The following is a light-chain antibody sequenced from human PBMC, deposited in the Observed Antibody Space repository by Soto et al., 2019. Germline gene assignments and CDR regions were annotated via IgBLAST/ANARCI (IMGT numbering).Light chain of an antibody. J-gene: IGKJ5*01. Sequence: EIRLPQSPGTLPLAPGSRATLSCMASQSVSSSNLAWYQQKPGQAPRLLIFGASRRATGIPDRFSGAGSGTDFTLTISRLEPEDFALYYCQQHDILPITFGQGTRLEIK. V-gene: IGKV3-20*01. CDR2: GAS. CDR3: QQHDILPIT. CDR1: QSVSSSN.